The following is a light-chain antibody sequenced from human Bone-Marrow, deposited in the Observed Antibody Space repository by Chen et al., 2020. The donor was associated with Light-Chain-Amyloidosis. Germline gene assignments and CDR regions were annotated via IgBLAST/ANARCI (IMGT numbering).Light chain of an antibody. Sequence: SYVLTQPSSVSVPPGQPATIACVGNKIGSTSVHWYQQTPGPAPLLVVYDDSDRPSGIPERLSGSNSGNTATLTISRVEAGDEADYYCQVWDRSSDRPVFGGGTKLTVL. CDR1: KIGSTS. J-gene: IGLJ3*02. CDR3: QVWDRSSDRPV. V-gene: IGLV3-21*02. CDR2: DDS.